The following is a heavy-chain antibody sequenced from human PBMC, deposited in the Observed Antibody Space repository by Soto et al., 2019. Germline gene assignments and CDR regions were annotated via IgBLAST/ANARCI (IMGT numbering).Heavy chain of an antibody. V-gene: IGHV1-2*02. CDR2: INPNNGGT. Sequence: ASVKVSCKASGYTLTGYHIQWMRQAPGQGLEWMGWINPNNGGTKYAQKFQGRVTMTRDTSISTAYMELSRLRHDDTAVYYCARDYSGYGYIDYWCQGTLVTVSS. J-gene: IGHJ4*02. CDR1: GYTLTGYH. CDR3: ARDYSGYGYIDY. D-gene: IGHD5-12*01.